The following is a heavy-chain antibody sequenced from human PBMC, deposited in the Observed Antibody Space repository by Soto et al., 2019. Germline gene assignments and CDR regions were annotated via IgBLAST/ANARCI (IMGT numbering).Heavy chain of an antibody. J-gene: IGHJ5*02. CDR1: GVSVSSGNYC. Sequence: SETLSHTCTFSGVSVSSGNYCWSWIRQPPGKGLEWIGFIYYTGSTSYNPSLKSRVTISMDTSKNQFSLKLTSVTAADTAVYYCASALYCSGGSCSFDPWGQGTLVTVSS. D-gene: IGHD2-15*01. CDR2: IYYTGST. V-gene: IGHV4-61*01. CDR3: ASALYCSGGSCSFDP.